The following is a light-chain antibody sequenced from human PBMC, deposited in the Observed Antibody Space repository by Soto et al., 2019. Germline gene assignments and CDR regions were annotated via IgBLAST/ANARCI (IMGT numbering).Light chain of an antibody. CDR3: SSYTNINTRACV. CDR2: EVT. V-gene: IGLV2-14*01. J-gene: IGLJ1*01. CDR1: SGDIGSYNR. Sequence: QSALTQPASVSGSPGQSITISYTGTSGDIGSYNRVSWYQQHPGKAPKLIIYEVTDRPSGVSNRFSGSKSGNTASLTISGLQAEDEAEYYCSSYTNINTRACVFGTRTKVTVL.